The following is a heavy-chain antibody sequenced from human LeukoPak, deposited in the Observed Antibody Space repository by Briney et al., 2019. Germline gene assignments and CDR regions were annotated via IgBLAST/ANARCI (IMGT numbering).Heavy chain of an antibody. D-gene: IGHD1-26*01. Sequence: SETLSLTCTVSGDSISSYYWSWIRQPPGKGLEWIGYISYSGSTNYNPSLKSRVTISVDTSKNQFSLKLSSVTAADTAVYYCALSGSDAFDIWGQGTMVTVSS. V-gene: IGHV4-59*12. CDR2: ISYSGST. CDR3: ALSGSDAFDI. CDR1: GDSISSYY. J-gene: IGHJ3*02.